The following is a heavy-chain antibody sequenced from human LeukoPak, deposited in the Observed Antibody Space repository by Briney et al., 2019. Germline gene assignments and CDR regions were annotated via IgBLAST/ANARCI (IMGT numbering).Heavy chain of an antibody. Sequence: PSETLSLTCTVPGGSISSGSYYWSWIRQPAGKGLEWIGRIYTSGSTNYNPSLKSRVTISVDTSKNQFSLKLSSVTAAATAVYYCARLGGYYGSGGGYYYYYMDVWGRGTTVTVSS. CDR3: ARLGGYYGSGGGYYYYYMDV. CDR1: GGSISSGSYY. V-gene: IGHV4-61*02. J-gene: IGHJ6*03. D-gene: IGHD3-10*01. CDR2: IYTSGST.